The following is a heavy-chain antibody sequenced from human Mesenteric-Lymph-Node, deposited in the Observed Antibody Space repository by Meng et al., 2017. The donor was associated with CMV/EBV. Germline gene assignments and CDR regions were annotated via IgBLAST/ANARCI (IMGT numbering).Heavy chain of an antibody. CDR1: GGSISSSSYY. V-gene: IGHV4-39*07. CDR3: AREQGSGSYVDYFDN. CDR2: IYYSGST. J-gene: IGHJ4*02. D-gene: IGHD3-10*01. Sequence: SETLSLTCTVSGGSISSSSYYWGWIRQPPGKGLEWIGSIYYSGSTYYNPSLKSRVTISVDTSKNQFSLKLSSVTAADTAVYYCAREQGSGSYVDYFDNWGQGTLVTVSS.